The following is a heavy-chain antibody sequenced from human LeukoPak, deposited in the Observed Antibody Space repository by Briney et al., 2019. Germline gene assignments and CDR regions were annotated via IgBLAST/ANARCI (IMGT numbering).Heavy chain of an antibody. CDR2: ISAYNGNT. Sequence: ASVKVSCKASGYTFSMYNMHWVRQAPGQGLEWMGWISAYNGNTNYTQKLQGRVTMTTDTSTSTAYMELRSLRSDDTAVYYCARSDYYDSGKWGPWGQGTLVTVSS. D-gene: IGHD3-22*01. CDR1: GYTFSMYN. CDR3: ARSDYYDSGKWGP. V-gene: IGHV1-18*04. J-gene: IGHJ5*02.